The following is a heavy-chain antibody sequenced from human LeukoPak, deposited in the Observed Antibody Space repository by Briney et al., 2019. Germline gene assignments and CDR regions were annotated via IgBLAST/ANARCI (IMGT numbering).Heavy chain of an antibody. V-gene: IGHV4-34*01. D-gene: IGHD2-15*01. CDR2: INHSGST. Sequence: SETLSLTCAVYGGAFRGYYWSWIRQPPGKGLEWIGEINHSGSTNYNPSLKSRVTVSVDTSKSQFSLKLTSVTAADTAVYYCAREGLPTYEYFQHWGQGTLVTVSS. CDR3: AREGLPTYEYFQH. J-gene: IGHJ1*01. CDR1: GGAFRGYY.